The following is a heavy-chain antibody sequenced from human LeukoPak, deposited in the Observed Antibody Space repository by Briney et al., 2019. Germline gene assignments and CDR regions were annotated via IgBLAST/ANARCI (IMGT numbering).Heavy chain of an antibody. CDR3: VSLLIRRGIYGAVDY. CDR2: IYYSGST. Sequence: SETLSLTCTVSGGSISTGDYYWSWIRQPPGKGLEWIGYIYYSGSTYYNPSLKSRVSISVDTSKNQFSLKLSSVTAAVTAVYYCVSLLIRRGIYGAVDYWGQGTLVTVPS. J-gene: IGHJ4*02. CDR1: GGSISTGDYY. V-gene: IGHV4-30-4*01. D-gene: IGHD5-12*01.